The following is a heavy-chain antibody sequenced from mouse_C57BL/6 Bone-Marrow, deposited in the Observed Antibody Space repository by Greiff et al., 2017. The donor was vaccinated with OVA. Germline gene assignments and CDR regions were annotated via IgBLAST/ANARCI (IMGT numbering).Heavy chain of an antibody. J-gene: IGHJ2*01. D-gene: IGHD1-1*01. V-gene: IGHV5-15*01. Sequence: DVKLVESGGGLVQPGGSLKLSCAASGFTFSDYGMAWVRQAPRKGPEWVALISNLAYSIYYADTVTVLFTISRENAKHTLYLEMSSLRSEDTAMYYCARQFYGSSYFYYWGQGTTLTVAS. CDR3: ARQFYGSSYFYY. CDR2: ISNLAYSI. CDR1: GFTFSDYG.